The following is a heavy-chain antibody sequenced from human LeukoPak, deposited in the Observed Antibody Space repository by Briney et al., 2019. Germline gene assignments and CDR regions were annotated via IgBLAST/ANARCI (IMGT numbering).Heavy chain of an antibody. CDR2: IYYSGST. V-gene: IGHV4-39*01. Sequence: SETLSLTCTVSGGSISSSSYYWGWIRQPPGKGLEWIGSIYYSGSTYYNPSLKSRVTISVDTSKNQFSLKLSSVTAADTAVYYCARQWYDSSSYYFDYWGQGTLVTVSS. CDR3: ARQWYDSSSYYFDY. J-gene: IGHJ4*02. D-gene: IGHD3-22*01. CDR1: GGSISSSSYY.